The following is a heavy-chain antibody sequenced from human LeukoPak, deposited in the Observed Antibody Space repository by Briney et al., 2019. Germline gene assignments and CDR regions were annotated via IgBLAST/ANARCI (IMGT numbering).Heavy chain of an antibody. CDR3: ARDLWGSGYYYPSWYFDY. Sequence: PGGSLRLSCAASGFTFNTYHMNWVRQAPGKGLEWVSYISSSSSTIYYADSVKGRFTISRDNAKNSLYLQMNSLRAEDTAVYYCARDLWGSGYYYPSWYFDYWGQGTLVTVSS. CDR2: ISSSSSTI. D-gene: IGHD3-22*01. V-gene: IGHV3-48*01. J-gene: IGHJ4*02. CDR1: GFTFNTYH.